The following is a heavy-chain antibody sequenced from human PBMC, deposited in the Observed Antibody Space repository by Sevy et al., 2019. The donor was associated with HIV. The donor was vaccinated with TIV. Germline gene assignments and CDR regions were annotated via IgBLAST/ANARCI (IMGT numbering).Heavy chain of an antibody. Sequence: GSLRLSCAASGFTFSSYAMSWVRQAPGKGLEWVSAISGSGGSTYYADSVKGRFTISRDNCKKTLYLQMNSLRAEDTAVYYCAKGMSAAGYYFDYWGQGTLVTVSS. CDR3: AKGMSAAGYYFDY. CDR1: GFTFSSYA. V-gene: IGHV3-23*01. CDR2: ISGSGGST. J-gene: IGHJ4*02. D-gene: IGHD6-13*01.